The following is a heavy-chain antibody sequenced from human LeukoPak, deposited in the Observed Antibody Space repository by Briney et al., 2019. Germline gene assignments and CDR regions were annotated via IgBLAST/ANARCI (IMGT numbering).Heavy chain of an antibody. Sequence: TLSLTCTVSGGYINSGNYYWNWIRPPAGEGLEWIGRIYISGAINYNPSLKSRVTISVDTSKKQFSLKLTSVTAADTAVYYCASGGVGARPDWGQGTLVIVSS. V-gene: IGHV4-61*02. CDR3: ASGGVGARPD. J-gene: IGHJ4*02. D-gene: IGHD1-26*01. CDR2: IYISGAI. CDR1: GGYINSGNYY.